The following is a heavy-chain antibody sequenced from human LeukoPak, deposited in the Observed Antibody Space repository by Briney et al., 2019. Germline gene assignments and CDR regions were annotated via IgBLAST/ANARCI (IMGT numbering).Heavy chain of an antibody. J-gene: IGHJ6*02. Sequence: ASVKVSCKASGYTFTSYAIHWVRQAPGQRLEWMGWINAGNGQKKYSQEFQDRVTITRDTSASTAYMELSSLRSEDTAVYYCVSGSYLTFYYYGMDVWGQGTTVTVSS. CDR3: VSGSYLTFYYYGMDV. V-gene: IGHV1-3*01. CDR1: GYTFTSYA. CDR2: INAGNGQK. D-gene: IGHD1-26*01.